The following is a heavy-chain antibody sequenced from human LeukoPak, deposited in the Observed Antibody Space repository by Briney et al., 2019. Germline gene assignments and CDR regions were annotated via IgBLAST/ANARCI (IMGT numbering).Heavy chain of an antibody. CDR2: IYYSGST. CDR1: GGSISSSSYY. V-gene: IGHV4-39*01. CDR3: ARLLRPLDYYDSSGYYSFDY. Sequence: SETLSLTCTVSGGSISSSSYYWGWIRQPPGTGLHWDVSIYYSGSTYYNPSLKSRVTISVDTSKNQFSLKLSSVTAADTAVYYCARLLRPLDYYDSSGYYSFDYWGQGTLVTVSS. J-gene: IGHJ4*02. D-gene: IGHD3-22*01.